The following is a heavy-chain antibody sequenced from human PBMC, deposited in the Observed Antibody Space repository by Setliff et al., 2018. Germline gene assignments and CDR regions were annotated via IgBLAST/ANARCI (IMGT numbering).Heavy chain of an antibody. J-gene: IGHJ4*02. CDR1: GVSIANTASY. CDR2: VYVGGNT. Sequence: SETLSLTCTVSGVSIANTASYWSWIRQPAGKTLEWIGQVYVGGNTYYNPSLKSRVTISVDTSKNQFSLKLTAVTAADTAVYYCARGHPNSSRSSLVYWGQGTLVTVSS. V-gene: IGHV4-61*10. D-gene: IGHD6-6*01. CDR3: ARGHPNSSRSSLVY.